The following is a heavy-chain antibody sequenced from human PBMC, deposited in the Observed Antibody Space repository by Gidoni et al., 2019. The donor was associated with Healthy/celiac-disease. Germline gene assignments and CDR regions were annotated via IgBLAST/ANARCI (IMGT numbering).Heavy chain of an antibody. V-gene: IGHV3-21*01. D-gene: IGHD5-18*01. CDR1: GFTFSSYS. Sequence: EVQLVESGGGLVKPGGSLRLSCAASGFTFSSYSMNWVRQAPGKGLEWVSSISSSSSYIYYADSGKGRFTISRDNAKNSLYLQMNSLGAEDTAVYYCARGRYSYGSRDAFDIWGQGTMVTVSS. J-gene: IGHJ3*02. CDR3: ARGRYSYGSRDAFDI. CDR2: ISSSSSYI.